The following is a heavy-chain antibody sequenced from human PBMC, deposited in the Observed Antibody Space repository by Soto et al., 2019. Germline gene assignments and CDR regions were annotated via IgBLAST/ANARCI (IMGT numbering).Heavy chain of an antibody. D-gene: IGHD3-10*01. Sequence: ASVKGSCKSSGYTFSAYYMHWVRQAPGQGLEWMGWINTKNGDTRYIEKFQGRVDMTRETSINTAYMEVGSLMSDDTAVYYCARGPGSSWRDPWG. V-gene: IGHV1-2*02. CDR2: INTKNGDT. J-gene: IGHJ5*02. CDR1: GYTFSAYY. CDR3: ARGPGSSWRDP.